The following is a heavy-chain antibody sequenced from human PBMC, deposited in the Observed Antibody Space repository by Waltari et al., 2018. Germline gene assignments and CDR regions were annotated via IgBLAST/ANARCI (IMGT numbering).Heavy chain of an antibody. CDR1: GFTFSSYG. D-gene: IGHD3-10*01. V-gene: IGHV3-30*02. CDR3: AKEGITMVQGVY. J-gene: IGHJ4*02. CDR2: IRYDGSNK. Sequence: QVQLVESGGGVVQPGGSLRLSCAASGFTFSSYGMHWVRQAPGKGLEWVAFIRYDGSNKYYADSVKGRFTISRDNSKNTLYLQMNSRRAEDTAVYYCAKEGITMVQGVYWGQGTLVTVSS.